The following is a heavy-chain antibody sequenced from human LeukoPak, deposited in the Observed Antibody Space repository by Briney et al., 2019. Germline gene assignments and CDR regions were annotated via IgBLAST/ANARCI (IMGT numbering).Heavy chain of an antibody. J-gene: IGHJ4*02. D-gene: IGHD6-19*01. CDR1: GGSFRGYY. Sequence: ASETLSLTCAVYGGSFRGYYWSWIRQPPGKGLEWIGEINHSGSTNYNPSLKSRVTISVDTSKNQFSLKLSSVTAADTAVYYCARGRYSSGWYLDYWGQGTLITVSS. CDR3: ARGRYSSGWYLDY. V-gene: IGHV4-34*01. CDR2: INHSGST.